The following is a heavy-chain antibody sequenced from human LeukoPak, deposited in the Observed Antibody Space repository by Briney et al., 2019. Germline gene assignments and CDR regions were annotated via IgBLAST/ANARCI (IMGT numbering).Heavy chain of an antibody. J-gene: IGHJ4*02. CDR1: GFTFSDYS. CDR2: ISSTSSYT. D-gene: IGHD6-6*01. V-gene: IGHV3-11*06. CDR3: ARGTLYSSSSYIY. Sequence: GGSLRLSCAASGFTFSDYSMTWFRQAPGKGLEWVSYISSTSSYTNYADSAKDRFTISRDNAKNSLYLQLNSLRAEDTALYYCARGTLYSSSSYIYWGQGTLVTVSS.